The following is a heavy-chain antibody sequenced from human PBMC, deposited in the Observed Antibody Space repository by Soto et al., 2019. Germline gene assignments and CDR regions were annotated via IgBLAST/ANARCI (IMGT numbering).Heavy chain of an antibody. V-gene: IGHV3-30-3*01. J-gene: IGHJ3*02. CDR2: ISYDGSNK. CDR3: ARGSREAMFGVDAFDI. D-gene: IGHD3-10*02. CDR1: GFTFSSYA. Sequence: QVQLVESGGGVVQPGRSLRLSCAASGFTFSSYAMHWVRQAPGKGLEWVAVISYDGSNKYYADSVKGRFTISRDNSKNTLYLQMNSLRAGDTAVYYCARGSREAMFGVDAFDIWGQGTMVTVSS.